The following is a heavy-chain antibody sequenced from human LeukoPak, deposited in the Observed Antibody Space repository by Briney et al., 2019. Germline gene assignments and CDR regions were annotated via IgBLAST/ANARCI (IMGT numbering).Heavy chain of an antibody. V-gene: IGHV4-59*08. CDR2: IYYSGST. Sequence: PSETLSLTCTVSGGSISGYYWSWIRQPPGKGLEWIGYIYYSGSTNYNPSLRSRLTISVDTSKNQFSLKLSSVTAADTAVYYCARTAMVDYYYMDVWGKGTTVTVSS. J-gene: IGHJ6*03. CDR3: ARTAMVDYYYMDV. D-gene: IGHD5-18*01. CDR1: GGSISGYY.